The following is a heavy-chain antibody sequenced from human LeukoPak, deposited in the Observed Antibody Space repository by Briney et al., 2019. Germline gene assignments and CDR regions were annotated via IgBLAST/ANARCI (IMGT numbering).Heavy chain of an antibody. D-gene: IGHD2/OR15-2a*01. CDR1: GFTFRDFS. J-gene: IGHJ4*02. CDR3: AKGNNSLSFNFDY. Sequence: GGSLRLSCAASGFTFRDFSMHWVRQAPGKGLEWVSLVSGDGGATHYADSVKGRFTISRDNSKNSLYLQMSSLRVEDTAFYYCAKGNNSLSFNFDYWGQGTLVTVSS. CDR2: VSGDGGAT. V-gene: IGHV3-43*02.